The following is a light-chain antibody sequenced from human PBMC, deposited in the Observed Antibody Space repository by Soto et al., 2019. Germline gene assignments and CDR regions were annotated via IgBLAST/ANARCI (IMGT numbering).Light chain of an antibody. CDR3: HQYGSSPRA. CDR2: GGS. J-gene: IGKJ1*01. V-gene: IGKV4-1*01. CDR1: QSVLYSSNNKNH. Sequence: DIVMTQSPDSLAVSLGERATIDCKSSQSVLYSSNNKNHLAWYQQKPGQAPRLLIYGGSSRATGIPVRFSGSGSETDFTLTISRLEPEDFAVYYCHQYGSSPRAFGQGTKVDNK.